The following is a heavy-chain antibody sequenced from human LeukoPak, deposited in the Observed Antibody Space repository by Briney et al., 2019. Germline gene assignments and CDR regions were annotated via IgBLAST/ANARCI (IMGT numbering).Heavy chain of an antibody. D-gene: IGHD6-13*01. V-gene: IGHV4-39*02. Sequence: SETLSLTCTVSGGSISSSSYYWGWIRQPPGKGLEWIGSIYYSGSTYYNPSLKSRVTISVDTSKNQFSLQLNSVTPEDTAVYYCARDLRLAAATFDYWGQGTLVTVSS. CDR2: IYYSGST. J-gene: IGHJ4*02. CDR3: ARDLRLAAATFDY. CDR1: GGSISSSSYY.